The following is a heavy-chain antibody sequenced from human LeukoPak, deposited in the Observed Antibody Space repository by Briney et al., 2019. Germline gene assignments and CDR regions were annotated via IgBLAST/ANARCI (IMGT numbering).Heavy chain of an antibody. D-gene: IGHD6-19*01. CDR3: ARGREVAGTVGY. V-gene: IGHV1-2*02. Sequence: GASVKVSCKASGYTFTDYYMHWVRQAPGQGLEGIGWINTISGGTNYAQKFRGRVTMTRDTSISTAYMELSRLTSDDTAVYYCARGREVAGTVGYWGQGTLVTVSS. CDR1: GYTFTDYY. J-gene: IGHJ4*02. CDR2: INTISGGT.